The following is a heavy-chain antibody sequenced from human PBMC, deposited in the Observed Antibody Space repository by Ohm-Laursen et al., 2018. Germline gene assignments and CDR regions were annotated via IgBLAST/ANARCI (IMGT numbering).Heavy chain of an antibody. CDR1: GFTFSNSE. CDR2: ISGSGGST. Sequence: SLRLSCAASGFTFSNSEMNWVRQAPGKGPEWVSAISGSGGSTYYADSVKGRFTISRDNSKNTLYLQMNSLRAEDTAVYYCAKDHRGSGSYYDYWGQGTLVTVSS. V-gene: IGHV3-23*01. J-gene: IGHJ4*02. CDR3: AKDHRGSGSYYDY. D-gene: IGHD1-26*01.